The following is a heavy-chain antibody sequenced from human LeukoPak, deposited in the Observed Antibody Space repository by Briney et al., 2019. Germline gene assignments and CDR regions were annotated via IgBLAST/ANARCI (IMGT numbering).Heavy chain of an antibody. D-gene: IGHD2-2*01. CDR1: GYTFTSYD. J-gene: IGHJ4*02. CDR3: ARDSCGSPSCFDY. CDR2: MNPNSGNT. Sequence: ASVKVSCTASGYTFTSYDINWVRQATGQGLEWMGWMNPNSGNTGYAQKFQGRVTMTRNTSISTAYMELSSLRSEDTAVYYCARDSCGSPSCFDYWGQGTLVTVSS. V-gene: IGHV1-8*01.